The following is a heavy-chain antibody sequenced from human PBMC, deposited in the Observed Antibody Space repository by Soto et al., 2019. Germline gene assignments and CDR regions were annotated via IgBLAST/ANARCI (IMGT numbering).Heavy chain of an antibody. V-gene: IGHV4-4*02. CDR2: IYHSGST. CDR3: ARTGSYYYYYGMDV. CDR1: GGSISSSNW. D-gene: IGHD3-10*01. Sequence: SETLSLTCAVSGGSISSSNWWSWVRQPPGKGLEWIGEIYHSGSTNYNPSLKSRVTISVDKSKNQFSLKLSSVTAADTAVYYCARTGSYYYYYGMDVWGQGTTVTVSS. J-gene: IGHJ6*02.